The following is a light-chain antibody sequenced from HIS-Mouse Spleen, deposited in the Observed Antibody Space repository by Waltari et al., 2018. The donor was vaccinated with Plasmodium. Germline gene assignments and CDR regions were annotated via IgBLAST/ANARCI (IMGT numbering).Light chain of an antibody. Sequence: QSALTQPPSASGSPGQSVTISCTGTSSDVGGYNYVSWYQQHPGKAPKLMVYGVSKRPSGVPDRFSGSKSCNTASLTVAGLQAEDEADYYCSSYAGSNNLVFGGGTKLTVL. CDR3: SSYAGSNNLV. CDR1: SSDVGGYNY. V-gene: IGLV2-8*01. CDR2: GVS. J-gene: IGLJ2*01.